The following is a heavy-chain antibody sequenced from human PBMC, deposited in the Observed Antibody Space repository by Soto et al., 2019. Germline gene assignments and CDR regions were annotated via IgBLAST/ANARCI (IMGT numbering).Heavy chain of an antibody. CDR3: AKDHSPDFFGDYAQFQH. J-gene: IGHJ1*01. CDR2: ISGSGGRT. CDR1: GFTFSSFA. Sequence: GSLRLSCAASGFTFSSFAMSWVRQAPGKGLEWVSVISGSGGRTNYADSVKGRFTISRDNSKNTLYLQINSLRAEDTAVYYCAKDHSPDFFGDYAQFQHWGQGTLVTVSS. D-gene: IGHD4-17*01. V-gene: IGHV3-23*01.